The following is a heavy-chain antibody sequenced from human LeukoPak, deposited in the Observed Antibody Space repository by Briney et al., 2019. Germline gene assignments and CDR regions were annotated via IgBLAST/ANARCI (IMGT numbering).Heavy chain of an antibody. Sequence: SETLSLTCAVYGESFSGYYWSWIRQPPGRGLEWIGEINHSGSTSYSASLKSRVTISVDTSKNQFSLKLNSVTAADTAVYYCARSDPSQLRIVGVLYYFDYWGQGTLVTVSS. V-gene: IGHV4-34*01. D-gene: IGHD2-2*01. CDR3: ARSDPSQLRIVGVLYYFDY. CDR1: GESFSGYY. CDR2: INHSGST. J-gene: IGHJ4*02.